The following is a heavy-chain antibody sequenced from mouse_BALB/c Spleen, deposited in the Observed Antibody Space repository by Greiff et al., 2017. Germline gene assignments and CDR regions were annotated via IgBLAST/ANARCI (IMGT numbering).Heavy chain of an antibody. J-gene: IGHJ2*01. CDR2: IWTGGGT. V-gene: IGHV2-9-2*01. D-gene: IGHD1-1*01. Sequence: QVQLKESGPGLVAPSQSLSITCTVSGFSLTSYDISWIRQPPGKGLEWLGVIWTGGGTNYNSAFMSRLSISKDNSKSQVFLKMNSLQTDDTAIYYCVREGTTVVADYWGQGTTLTVSS. CDR1: GFSLTSYD. CDR3: VREGTTVVADY.